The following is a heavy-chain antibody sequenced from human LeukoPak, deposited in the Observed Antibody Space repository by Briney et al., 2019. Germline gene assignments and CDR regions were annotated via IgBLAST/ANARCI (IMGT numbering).Heavy chain of an antibody. D-gene: IGHD3-9*01. V-gene: IGHV3-9*01. CDR2: ISWNSGSI. J-gene: IGHJ5*02. CDR1: GFTFDDYA. Sequence: PGGSLGLSCAASGFTFDDYAMHWVRQAPGKGLEWVSGISWNSGSIGYADSVKGRFTISRDNAKNSLYLQMNSLRAEDTALYYCAKDRRRYFDWSHWFDPWGQGTLVTVSS. CDR3: AKDRRRYFDWSHWFDP.